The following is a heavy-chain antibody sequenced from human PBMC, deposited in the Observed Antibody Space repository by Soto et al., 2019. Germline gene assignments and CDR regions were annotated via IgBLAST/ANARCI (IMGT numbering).Heavy chain of an antibody. CDR3: ARVGITMVRGVISGGMDV. CDR1: GGSFSGYY. CDR2: INHSGST. D-gene: IGHD3-10*01. J-gene: IGHJ6*02. V-gene: IGHV4-34*01. Sequence: PSETLSLTCAVYGGSFSGYYWSWIRQPPGKGLEWIGEINHSGSTNYNPSLKSRVTISVDTSKNQFSLKLSSVTAADTAVYYCARVGITMVRGVISGGMDVWGHGTTVTVSS.